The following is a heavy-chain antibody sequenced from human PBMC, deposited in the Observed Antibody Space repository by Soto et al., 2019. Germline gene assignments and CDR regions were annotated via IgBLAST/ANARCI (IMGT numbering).Heavy chain of an antibody. J-gene: IGHJ6*02. V-gene: IGHV3-74*02. CDR2: MNEDGGTT. CDR1: GFTFSSYW. CDR3: ASDLSGRADV. Sequence: EVQLVESGGGLVRPGGSLRLSCAASGFTFSSYWMHWVRQAPGKGLVWVSSMNEDGGTTDYADSVKGRFTISRDNAKNTLYLQMNSLRVEDTAVYYCASDLSGRADVWGQGTTVTVSS. D-gene: IGHD3-10*01.